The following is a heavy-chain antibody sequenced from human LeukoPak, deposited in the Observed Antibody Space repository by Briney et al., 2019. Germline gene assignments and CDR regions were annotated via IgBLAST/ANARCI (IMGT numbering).Heavy chain of an antibody. Sequence: GGSLRLSCAASGFTFSRYGMHWVRQAPGKGLEWVAVIWCDGSNKYYADSVKGRFTISRDNSKNTLYLQMNSLRAEDTAVYYCAREDSWKALDYWGQGTLVTVSS. J-gene: IGHJ4*02. D-gene: IGHD3-3*01. CDR3: AREDSWKALDY. CDR2: IWCDGSNK. CDR1: GFTFSRYG. V-gene: IGHV3-33*01.